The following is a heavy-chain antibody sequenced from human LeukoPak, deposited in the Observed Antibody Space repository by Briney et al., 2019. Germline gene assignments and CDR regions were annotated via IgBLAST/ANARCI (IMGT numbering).Heavy chain of an antibody. CDR3: ARRIAVAGEDYYYGMDV. D-gene: IGHD6-19*01. CDR2: INPSGGST. V-gene: IGHV1-46*01. Sequence: ASVKVSCKASGYTFTSCYMHWVRQAPGQGLEWMGIINPSGGSTSYAQKFQGRVTMTRDTSTSTVYMELSSLRSEDTAVYYCARRIAVAGEDYYYGMDVWGQGTTVTVSS. J-gene: IGHJ6*02. CDR1: GYTFTSCY.